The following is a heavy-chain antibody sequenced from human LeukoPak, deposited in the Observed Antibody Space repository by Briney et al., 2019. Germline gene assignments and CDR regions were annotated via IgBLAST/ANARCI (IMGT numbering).Heavy chain of an antibody. CDR1: GGSISSYY. V-gene: IGHV4-4*07. CDR2: IYTSGST. D-gene: IGHD4-23*01. J-gene: IGHJ5*02. CDR3: ARGRLRKYGGNSDRFDP. Sequence: PSETLSLTCTVSGGSISSYYWSWIRQPAGKGVEWIGRIYTSGSTNYNPSLKSRVTMSVDTSKNQFSLKLSCVTAADTAVYYCARGRLRKYGGNSDRFDPWGQGTLVTVSS.